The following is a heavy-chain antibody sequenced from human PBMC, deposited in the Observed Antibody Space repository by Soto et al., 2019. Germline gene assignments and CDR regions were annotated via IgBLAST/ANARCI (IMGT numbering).Heavy chain of an antibody. CDR3: TTLRLDP. J-gene: IGHJ5*02. Sequence: ASVKVSCKASGYTFTGYYMNWVRQAPGQGLEWMGWINPNNGGTKYAQKVQDRVTMTRDTSINTAYMELSRLTSDDTAVYYCTTLRLDPWGQGTLVTSPQ. D-gene: IGHD6-25*01. V-gene: IGHV1-2*02. CDR2: INPNNGGT. CDR1: GYTFTGYY.